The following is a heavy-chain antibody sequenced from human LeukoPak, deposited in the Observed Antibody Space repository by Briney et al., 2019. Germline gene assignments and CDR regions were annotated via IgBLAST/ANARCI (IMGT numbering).Heavy chain of an antibody. V-gene: IGHV4-59*08. CDR2: IYYSGST. D-gene: IGHD5-24*01. CDR1: GGSISNYY. J-gene: IGHJ5*02. CDR3: ARHTAEKYNWFDR. Sequence: SETLSPTCTVSGGSISNYYWSWIRQPPGKGLEWIGYIYYSGSTNYNPSLKSRVTISVDTSKNQFSLKLSSVTAADTAIYYCARHTAEKYNWFDRWGQGTLVTVSS.